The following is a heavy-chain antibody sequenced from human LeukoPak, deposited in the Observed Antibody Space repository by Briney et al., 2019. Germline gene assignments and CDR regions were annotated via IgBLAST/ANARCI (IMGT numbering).Heavy chain of an antibody. CDR3: ASSGYSSSWYYFDY. V-gene: IGHV1-69*05. D-gene: IGHD6-13*01. J-gene: IGHJ4*02. CDR1: GGTFSSYA. CDR2: IIPIFGTA. Sequence: ASVKVSCKASGGTFSSYAISWVRQAPGQGLEWMGGIIPIFGTANYAQKFQGRVTITTDESTSTAYMDLSSLRCEDTAVYYCASSGYSSSWYYFDYWGQGTLVTVSS.